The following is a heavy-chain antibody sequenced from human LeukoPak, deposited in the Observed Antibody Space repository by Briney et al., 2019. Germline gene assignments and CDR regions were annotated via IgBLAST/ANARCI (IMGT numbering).Heavy chain of an antibody. D-gene: IGHD4-17*01. J-gene: IGHJ4*02. CDR1: GFTFSSYW. V-gene: IGHV3-74*01. Sequence: GGSLRLSCAASGFTFSSYWMHWVRQAPGKGLVWVSLINSDGSSTSYADSVKGRFTISRDNAKNTVYLQMNGLRAEDTAVYYCARENTGFDYWGQGTLVTVSS. CDR3: ARENTGFDY. CDR2: INSDGSST.